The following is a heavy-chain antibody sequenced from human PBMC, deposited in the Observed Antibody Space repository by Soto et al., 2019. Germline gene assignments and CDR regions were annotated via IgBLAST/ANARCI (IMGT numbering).Heavy chain of an antibody. V-gene: IGHV3-66*01. CDR2: IYSGGST. CDR1: GFTVSSHY. Sequence: GGSLRLSCAASGFTVSSHYMSWVRQAPGKGLECVSVIYSGGSTYYADSVKARYTISRDNSKNTLYLQMNSLRVEDTAVYYCARAPTGYYDSSGYYYNYWYFDLWGRGTLVTVSS. J-gene: IGHJ2*01. D-gene: IGHD3-22*01. CDR3: ARAPTGYYDSSGYYYNYWYFDL.